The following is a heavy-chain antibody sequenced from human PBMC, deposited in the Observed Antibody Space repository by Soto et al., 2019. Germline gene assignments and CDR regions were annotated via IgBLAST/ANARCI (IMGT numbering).Heavy chain of an antibody. Sequence: ASVKVSCKXSGYTLTELSMHWVRQAPGKGLEWMGGFDPEDGETIYAQKFQGRVTMTEDTSTDTAYMELSSLRSEDTAVYHCATGQVSSYYPLSFDYWGQGTLVTVSS. CDR1: GYTLTELS. CDR2: FDPEDGET. D-gene: IGHD1-26*01. J-gene: IGHJ4*02. CDR3: ATGQVSSYYPLSFDY. V-gene: IGHV1-24*01.